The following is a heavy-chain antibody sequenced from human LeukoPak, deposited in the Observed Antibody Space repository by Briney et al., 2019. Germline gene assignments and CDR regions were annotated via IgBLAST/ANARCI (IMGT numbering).Heavy chain of an antibody. V-gene: IGHV4-34*01. CDR3: ARLRGWSDY. Sequence: SESLSLTCAVYCGSFSVFFWRWIRQPPGTGLEWIKKINHSERSTYSLSLRSRVSISVDTSKNQFSLKLSSVTAADTAVYYCARLRGWSDYWGQGTLVTVSS. CDR1: CGSFSVFF. CDR2: INHSERS. D-gene: IGHD6-19*01. J-gene: IGHJ4*02.